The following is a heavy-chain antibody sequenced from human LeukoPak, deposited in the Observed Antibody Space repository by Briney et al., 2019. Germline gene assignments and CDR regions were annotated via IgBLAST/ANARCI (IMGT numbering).Heavy chain of an antibody. Sequence: GGSLRLSCTASGFAFSSYAMSWVRQAPGVGLEWVSAIDGGGGRTWHADSVKGRFTISRDNSKNTLYLQMSSLRAEDTAVYYCVKGGTIPGRPPGDWGQGTLVTVSS. D-gene: IGHD2-2*02. V-gene: IGHV3-23*01. J-gene: IGHJ4*02. CDR2: IDGGGGRT. CDR3: VKGGTIPGRPPGD. CDR1: GFAFSSYA.